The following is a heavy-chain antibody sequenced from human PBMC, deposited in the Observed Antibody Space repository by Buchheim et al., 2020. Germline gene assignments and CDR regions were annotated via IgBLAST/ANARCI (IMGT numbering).Heavy chain of an antibody. J-gene: IGHJ6*02. CDR2: IGVGGDT. CDR1: GFTFSNYE. Sequence: EVQLVESGGGLVEPGGSLRLSCAASGFTFSNYEMHWVRQVIGKGLEWVSHIGVGGDTYYPGSVKGRFTISRENAKNSLYLQMNSLRAGDTAVYYCSRGAGELELRTMDVWGQGTT. CDR3: SRGAGELELRTMDV. V-gene: IGHV3-13*04. D-gene: IGHD1-7*01.